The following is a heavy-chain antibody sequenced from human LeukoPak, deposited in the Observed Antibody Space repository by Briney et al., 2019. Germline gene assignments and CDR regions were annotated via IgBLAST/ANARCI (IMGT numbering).Heavy chain of an antibody. CDR2: IKQDGSEK. D-gene: IGHD3-10*01. V-gene: IGHV3-7*03. J-gene: IGHJ4*02. CDR1: GFTFSSYW. CDR3: ARGSSLWFGDR. Sequence: PGGSLRLSCAASGFTFSSYWMTWVRQAPGKGLEWVANIKQDGSEKYYVDSVKGRFTLSRDNAKNLLYLQTNSLRAEDTAMYFCARGSSLWFGDRWGQGTLVTVSS.